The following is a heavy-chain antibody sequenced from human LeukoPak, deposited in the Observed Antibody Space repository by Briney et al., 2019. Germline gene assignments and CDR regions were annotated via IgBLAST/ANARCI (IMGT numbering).Heavy chain of an antibody. D-gene: IGHD3-16*02. CDR1: GYSFTNYW. J-gene: IGHJ3*02. CDR2: IYPGDSDT. CDR3: ARSRAETVPVWGSYRHHDAFDI. V-gene: IGHV5-51*01. Sequence: GGSLKISFEGSGYSFTNYWIGWVRPMPGKGLEWVGIIYPGDSDTTYKPSFQGQVTISADKSISTAYLQWSSLKASDTAMYYCARSRAETVPVWGSYRHHDAFDIWGQGTMVTVSS.